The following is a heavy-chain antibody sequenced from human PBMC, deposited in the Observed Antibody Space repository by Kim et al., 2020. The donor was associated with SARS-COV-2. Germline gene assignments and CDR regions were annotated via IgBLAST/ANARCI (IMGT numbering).Heavy chain of an antibody. V-gene: IGHV3-48*02. D-gene: IGHD6-13*01. CDR2: IGTTDRII. CDR1: GFTFNSYN. J-gene: IGHJ3*01. Sequence: GGSLRLSCAASGFTFNSYNMNWVRQAPGKGLEWISYIGTTDRIIYYADSVKGRFTVSRDNAQNSLYLQVNSLRDEDTAVYYCARDQKLGVFNAFDLWGHRTVVTVSS. CDR3: ARDQKLGVFNAFDL.